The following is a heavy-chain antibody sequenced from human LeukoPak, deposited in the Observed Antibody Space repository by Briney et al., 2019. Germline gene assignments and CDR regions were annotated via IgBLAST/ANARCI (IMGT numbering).Heavy chain of an antibody. CDR3: AKDQVGVPATR. Sequence: GGSLRLSCAASGFTFSSYGMHWVRRAPGKGLEWVAVISYDGSNKYYADSVKGRFTISRDNSKNTLYLQMNSLRAEDTAVYYCAKDQVGVPATRWGQGTLVTVSS. V-gene: IGHV3-30*18. CDR1: GFTFSSYG. J-gene: IGHJ4*02. D-gene: IGHD1-26*01. CDR2: ISYDGSNK.